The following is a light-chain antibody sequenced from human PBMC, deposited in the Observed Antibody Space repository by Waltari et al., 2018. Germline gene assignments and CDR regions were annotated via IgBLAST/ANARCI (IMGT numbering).Light chain of an antibody. CDR1: GSNIGRNP. V-gene: IGLV1-44*01. Sequence: QSVLTQPPSMSGTPGQRVIISCSGSGSNIGRNPVHWYQQLPGTAPKLLIYNEYQRPSGVPDRVSSSKACTSASLAISGLQAEDEADYYCATWDDSLSGPGWVFGGGTKLTVL. CDR3: ATWDDSLSGPGWV. J-gene: IGLJ3*02. CDR2: NEY.